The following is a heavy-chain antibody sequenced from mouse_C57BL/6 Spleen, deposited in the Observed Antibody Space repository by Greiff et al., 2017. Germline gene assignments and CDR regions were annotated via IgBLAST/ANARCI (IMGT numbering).Heavy chain of an antibody. V-gene: IGHV5-6*01. CDR1: GFTFSSYG. D-gene: IGHD1-1*01. Sequence: EVQLVESGGDLVKPGGSLKLSCAASGFTFSSYGMSWVRQTPDKRLEWVATISSGGGYTYYPDSVKGRFTMPRDNAKNTLYLQMSSLKSEDTAMYYGARHEVTTVAYYFDYWGQGTTLTVSS. CDR3: ARHEVTTVAYYFDY. CDR2: ISSGGGYT. J-gene: IGHJ2*01.